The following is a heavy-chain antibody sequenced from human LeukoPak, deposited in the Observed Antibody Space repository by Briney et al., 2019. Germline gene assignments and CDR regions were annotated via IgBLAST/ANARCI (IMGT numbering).Heavy chain of an antibody. CDR3: VRAPATNEWRCMDY. D-gene: IGHD2-8*02. J-gene: IGHJ4*02. V-gene: IGHV3-7*01. Sequence: GGSLRLSCAASGFTLSSYWMSWVRQAPGKGLEWVANIKQDGSEKRYVDPVKGRFTISRDNAKNSLYLQMNSLRAEDTGVYYCVRAPATNEWRCMDYWGQGTLVTVSS. CDR2: IKQDGSEK. CDR1: GFTLSSYW.